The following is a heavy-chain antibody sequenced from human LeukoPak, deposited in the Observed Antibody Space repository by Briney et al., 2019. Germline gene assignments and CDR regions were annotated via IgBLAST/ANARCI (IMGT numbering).Heavy chain of an antibody. CDR1: GFTFGDYA. J-gene: IGHJ4*02. CDR2: IRSKAHGGTT. D-gene: IGHD2-15*01. CDR3: TRAGRYCSGGSCYSFY. V-gene: IGHV3-49*03. Sequence: GGSLRLSCTASGFTFGDYAMSWFRQAPGEGLEWVGFIRSKAHGGTTEYAASVIGRFTISRDDSKSIAYLQMDSLKTEDTAVYYCTRAGRYCSGGSCYSFYWGQGTLVTVSS.